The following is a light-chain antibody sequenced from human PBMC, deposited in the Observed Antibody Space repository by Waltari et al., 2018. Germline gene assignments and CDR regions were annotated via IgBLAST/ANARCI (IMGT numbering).Light chain of an antibody. CDR2: AAS. CDR1: QGISSY. V-gene: IGKV1-9*01. Sequence: IQLTQSPSSLSASVGDRVTLACRASQGISSYLAWYQQKPGKAPKLLIYAASTLQSGVPSRFSGSGAGTDYTFTISSLQPVDFATYYCQQLNSYPFTFGPGTKVDIK. CDR3: QQLNSYPFT. J-gene: IGKJ3*01.